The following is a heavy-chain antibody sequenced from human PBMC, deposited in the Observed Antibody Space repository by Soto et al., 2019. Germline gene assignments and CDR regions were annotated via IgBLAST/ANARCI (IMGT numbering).Heavy chain of an antibody. Sequence: VQLVESGGGVVQPGRSLRLSCAASGFSFSNFGMHWVRQAPGKGLEWVAAISSDGSDKYYSESVKGRFTISRDNSKNTLFLQMNSRRVEDTAVYYCVKGSEVARQELDYWGQGTLVTVSS. CDR2: ISSDGSDK. V-gene: IGHV3-30*18. CDR1: GFSFSNFG. D-gene: IGHD2-15*01. J-gene: IGHJ4*02. CDR3: VKGSEVARQELDY.